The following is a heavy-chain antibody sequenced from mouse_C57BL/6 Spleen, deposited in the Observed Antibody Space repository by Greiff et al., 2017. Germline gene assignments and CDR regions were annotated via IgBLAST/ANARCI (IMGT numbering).Heavy chain of an antibody. D-gene: IGHD2-5*01. CDR2: ISDGGSYT. V-gene: IGHV5-4*01. CDR1: GFTFSSYA. CDR3: ARAYYSNYVEWYFDV. Sequence: EVQVVESGGGLVKPGGSLKLSCAASGFTFSSYAMSWVRQTPEKRLEWVATISDGGSYTYYPDNVKGRFTISRDNAKNNLYLQMSQLKSEDTATYYCARAYYSNYVEWYFDVWGTGTTVTVSS. J-gene: IGHJ1*03.